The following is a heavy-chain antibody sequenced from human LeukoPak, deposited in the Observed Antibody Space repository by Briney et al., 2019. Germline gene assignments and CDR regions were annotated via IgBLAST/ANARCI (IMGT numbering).Heavy chain of an antibody. D-gene: IGHD7-27*01. CDR3: ATEIDSLELTGDWDAFDI. CDR1: GYTLTELS. CDR2: FGPEDGET. J-gene: IGHJ3*02. V-gene: IGHV1-24*01. Sequence: ASVKVSCKVSGYTLTELSMHWVRQAPGKGLEWMGGFGPEDGETIYAQKFQGRVTMTEDTSTDTAYMELSSLRSEDTAVYYCATEIDSLELTGDWDAFDIWGQGTMVTVSS.